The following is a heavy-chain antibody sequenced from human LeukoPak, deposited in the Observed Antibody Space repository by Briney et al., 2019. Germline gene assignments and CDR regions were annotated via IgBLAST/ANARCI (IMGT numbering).Heavy chain of an antibody. CDR3: SRENGAFSPFGY. CDR1: GGSISNTNW. CDR2: ISLTGLT. J-gene: IGHJ4*02. D-gene: IGHD2-8*01. V-gene: IGHV4-4*02. Sequence: SETLTLTCGVSGGSISNTNWWSWVRQPPGQGLEWIGEISLTGLTHYNPSLESRVTVSLDKSKNQLSLNLTSVTAADTAVYYCSRENGAFSPFGYWGQGTLVTVLS.